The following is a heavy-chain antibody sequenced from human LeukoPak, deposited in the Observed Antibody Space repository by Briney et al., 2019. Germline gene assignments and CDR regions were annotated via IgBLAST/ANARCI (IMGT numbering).Heavy chain of an antibody. CDR2: IYSGGST. CDR3: ARAPTLNYYYYYMDV. Sequence: GGSLRLSCAASGFAVSSNYMSWVRQPPGKGQEWVSVIYSGGSTYYADSVKGRFTISRDNSKNTLYLQMNSLRAEDTAVHYCARAPTLNYYYYYMDVWGKGTTVTVSS. CDR1: GFAVSSNY. J-gene: IGHJ6*03. V-gene: IGHV3-53*01.